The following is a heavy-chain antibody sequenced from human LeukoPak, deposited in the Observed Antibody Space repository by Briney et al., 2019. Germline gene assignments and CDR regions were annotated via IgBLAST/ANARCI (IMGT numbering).Heavy chain of an antibody. CDR1: GGSISSYY. CDR3: ARNYYGSGSYFGH. Sequence: SETLSLTCTVFGGSISSYYWSWIRQPPGKGLEWIGYIYYSRSTNYNPSLKSRVTISVDTSKNQFSLKLSSVTAADTAVYYCARNYYGSGSYFGHWGQGTLVTVSS. CDR2: IYYSRST. D-gene: IGHD3-10*01. V-gene: IGHV4-59*01. J-gene: IGHJ5*02.